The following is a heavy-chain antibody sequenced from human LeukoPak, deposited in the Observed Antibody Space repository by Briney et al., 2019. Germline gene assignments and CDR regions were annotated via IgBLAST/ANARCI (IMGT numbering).Heavy chain of an antibody. CDR1: GGSISSNNYY. D-gene: IGHD2-2*02. CDR3: ARDGVVPAAIRQMGNYYCYYMDV. Sequence: SETLSLTCTVSGGSISSNNYYWGWIRQPPGKGLEWIGRIYTSGSTNYNPSLKSRVTMSVDTSKNQFSLKLSSVTAADTAVYYCARDGVVPAAIRQMGNYYCYYMDVWGKGTTVTVSS. J-gene: IGHJ6*03. CDR2: IYTSGST. V-gene: IGHV4-39*07.